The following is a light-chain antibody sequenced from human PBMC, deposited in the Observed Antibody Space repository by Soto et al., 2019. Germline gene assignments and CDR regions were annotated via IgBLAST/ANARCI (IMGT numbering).Light chain of an antibody. Sequence: EIVLTQSPGTLSLSPGERVTLSCRASQNIKINYLAWYLQKPGQAPRLLIFGASNRATGSPDRFSGSGSGTDFTLTISKLEPEDFAVYYCQQYGSSPYTFGQGTRLEIK. CDR1: QNIKINY. CDR2: GAS. V-gene: IGKV3-20*01. CDR3: QQYGSSPYT. J-gene: IGKJ2*01.